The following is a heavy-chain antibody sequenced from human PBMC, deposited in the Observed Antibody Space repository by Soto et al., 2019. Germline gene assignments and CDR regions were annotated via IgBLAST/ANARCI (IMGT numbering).Heavy chain of an antibody. V-gene: IGHV3-11*01. CDR1: GFTFSDYY. CDR2: ISSSGSTI. J-gene: IGHJ4*02. Sequence: PGGSLRLSCAASGFTFSDYYVSWIRQAPGKGLEWVSYISSSGSTIYYADSVKGRFTISRDNAKNSLYLQMNSLRAEDTAVYYCARDRTPEGSSGPPPIGYWGQGTLVTVSS. CDR3: ARDRTPEGSSGPPPIGY. D-gene: IGHD3-22*01.